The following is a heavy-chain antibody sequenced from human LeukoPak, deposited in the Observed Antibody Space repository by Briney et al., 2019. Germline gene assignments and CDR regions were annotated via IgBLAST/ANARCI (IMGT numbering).Heavy chain of an antibody. CDR2: IYTRGST. J-gene: IGHJ4*02. CDR3: AMRERLAAAFDY. V-gene: IGHV4-61*02. Sequence: SQTLSLTCTVSGGSISSASYYWSWIRQPAGKGLEWIGRIYTRGSTNYNPSLKSRVTISVDTSKNQFSLKLSSVTAADTAVYYCAMRERLAAAFDYWGQGTLVTVSS. D-gene: IGHD6-13*01. CDR1: GGSISSASYY.